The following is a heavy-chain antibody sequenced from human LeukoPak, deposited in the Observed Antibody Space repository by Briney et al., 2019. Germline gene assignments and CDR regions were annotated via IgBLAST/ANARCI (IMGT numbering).Heavy chain of an antibody. D-gene: IGHD6-19*01. CDR2: ISYDGSNK. J-gene: IGHJ4*02. Sequence: GGSLRLSCAASGFTFSSYAMHWVRQAPGKGLEWVAVISYDGSNKYYADSVKGRFTISRDNSKNTLYLQMNSLRAEDTAVYYCARAQWLAFDYWGQGTLDTVSS. V-gene: IGHV3-30-3*01. CDR1: GFTFSSYA. CDR3: ARAQWLAFDY.